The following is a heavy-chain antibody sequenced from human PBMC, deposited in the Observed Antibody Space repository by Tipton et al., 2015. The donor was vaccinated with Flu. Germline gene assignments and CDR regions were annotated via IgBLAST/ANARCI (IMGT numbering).Heavy chain of an antibody. CDR2: INQDGSEK. J-gene: IGHJ6*02. CDR1: EITFSDYW. D-gene: IGHD2-2*01. CDR3: ARTYCSTTRCYPENYYHYHGMDV. Sequence: VQLVQSGGGLVQPGGSLRLSCAASEITFSDYWMTWVRQAPGKGLEWVANINQDGSEKYYVDSVKGRLTISRDNAKNSLFLHMSSLRAEDTAVYYCARTYCSTTRCYPENYYHYHGMDVWGQGTTVTVSS. V-gene: IGHV3-7*01.